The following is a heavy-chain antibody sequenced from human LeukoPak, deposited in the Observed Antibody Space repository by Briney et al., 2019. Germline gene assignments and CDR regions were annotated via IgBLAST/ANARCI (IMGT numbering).Heavy chain of an antibody. V-gene: IGHV4-31*03. D-gene: IGHD3-16*02. CDR2: IYYSGST. J-gene: IGHJ4*02. CDR1: GGSISSGGYY. CDR3: ARVRDDYVWGSYRSGAYYFDY. Sequence: PSQTLSITCTVSGGSISSGGYYWSWIRQHPGKGLEWIGYIYYSGSTYYNPSLRSRVTISVDTSKNQFSLKLSSVTAADTAVYYCARVRDDYVWGSYRSGAYYFDYWGQGTLVTVSS.